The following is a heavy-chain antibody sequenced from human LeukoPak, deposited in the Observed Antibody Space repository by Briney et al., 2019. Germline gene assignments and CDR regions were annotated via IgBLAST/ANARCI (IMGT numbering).Heavy chain of an antibody. CDR2: IKQDGSEK. V-gene: IGHV3-7*01. Sequence: GGSLRLSCAASGFTFSAYHINWVRQAPGKGLEWVANIKQDGSEKYYVDPVKGRFTISRDNAKNSLYLQMNSLRAEDTAVYYCARDATDYDFWSGYFYYYGMDVWGQGATVTVSS. CDR3: ARDATDYDFWSGYFYYYGMDV. D-gene: IGHD3-3*01. CDR1: GFTFSAYH. J-gene: IGHJ6*02.